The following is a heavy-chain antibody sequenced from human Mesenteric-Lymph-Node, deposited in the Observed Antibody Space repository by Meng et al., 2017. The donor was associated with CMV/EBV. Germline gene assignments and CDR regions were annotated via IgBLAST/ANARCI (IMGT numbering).Heavy chain of an antibody. CDR2: IKPDGSES. V-gene: IGHV3-7*01. Sequence: GESLKISCAASGFSFSDFWMSWARQAPGKGLEWVANIKPDGSESTYVDSVKGRFTISRENAKNSLYLQMNSLRVEDTAVYYCARDTPGDWGQGTLVTVSS. J-gene: IGHJ4*02. CDR3: ARDTPGD. D-gene: IGHD3-10*01. CDR1: GFSFSDFW.